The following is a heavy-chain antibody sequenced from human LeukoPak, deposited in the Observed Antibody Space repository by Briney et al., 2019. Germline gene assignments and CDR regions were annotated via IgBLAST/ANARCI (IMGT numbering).Heavy chain of an antibody. CDR3: ARYYDVLTGYYTFDY. Sequence: SETLSLTCAVYGGSFSGYYWSWIRQSPGEGLEWIGEITYSGSTNSNPTLESRLTISQDISKNRFSLKLSSVTAADTAVYYCARYYDVLTGYYTFDYWGQGTLVTVSS. V-gene: IGHV4-34*01. J-gene: IGHJ4*02. CDR2: ITYSGST. CDR1: GGSFSGYY. D-gene: IGHD3-9*01.